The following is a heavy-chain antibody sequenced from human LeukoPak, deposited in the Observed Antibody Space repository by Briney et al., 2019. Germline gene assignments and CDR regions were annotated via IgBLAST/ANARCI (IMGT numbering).Heavy chain of an antibody. CDR3: ARVGTGYDSSGYYPY. CDR1: GYTFTGYY. CDR2: INPNSGGT. V-gene: IGHV1-2*02. Sequence: ASVKVSCKASGYTFTGYYMHWVRQAPGQGLEWMGWINPNSGGTNYAQKFQGRVTMTRDTSISTAYMELSRLRSDDTAVYYCARVGTGYDSSGYYPYWGQGTLVTVSS. J-gene: IGHJ4*02. D-gene: IGHD3-22*01.